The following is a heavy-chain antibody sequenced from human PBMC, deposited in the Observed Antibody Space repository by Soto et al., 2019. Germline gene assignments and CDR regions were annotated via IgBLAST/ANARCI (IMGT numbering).Heavy chain of an antibody. D-gene: IGHD1-26*01. CDR2: INPKTAAT. J-gene: IGHJ6*02. V-gene: IGHV1-2*02. CDR3: ARIKWGLDYYSGMDV. Sequence: QVQLVQSGAEVRKSGASVKVSCKASGYTFSDYFIQWLRQAPGQGLEWVAWINPKTAATNYAKKFQDRVTETSDTSFSTAYLDLTRLRPDDTALYYCARIKWGLDYYSGMDVWGQGTAVSVSS. CDR1: GYTFSDYF.